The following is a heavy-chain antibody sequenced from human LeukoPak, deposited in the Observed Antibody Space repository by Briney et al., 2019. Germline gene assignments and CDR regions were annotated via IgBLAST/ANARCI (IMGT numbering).Heavy chain of an antibody. CDR3: ARRHHNWDY. CDR2: IYYGGST. D-gene: IGHD5-24*01. V-gene: IGHV4-59*08. Sequence: PSETLSLTCTVSGGSISPYYWSWIRQPPGKGLEYVGYIYYGGSTNYNPSLRGRVTISLDTSKNQFSLKLSSVTAADTAVYYCARRHHNWDYWGQGALVTVSS. CDR1: GGSISPYY. J-gene: IGHJ4*02.